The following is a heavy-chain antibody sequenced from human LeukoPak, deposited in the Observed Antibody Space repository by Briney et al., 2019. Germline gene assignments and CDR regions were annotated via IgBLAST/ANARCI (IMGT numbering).Heavy chain of an antibody. CDR3: ARGGYPAKGKFDY. V-gene: IGHV3-15*01. CDR2: IKSKTDGGTT. J-gene: IGHJ4*02. CDR1: GFTFSNAW. Sequence: GGSLRLSCAASGFTFSNAWMSWVRQAPGKGLEWVGRIKSKTDGGTTDYAAPVNGRFTISRDDSKNTLYLQMNSLKTEDTAVYYCARGGYPAKGKFDYWGQGTLVTVSS. D-gene: IGHD5-12*01.